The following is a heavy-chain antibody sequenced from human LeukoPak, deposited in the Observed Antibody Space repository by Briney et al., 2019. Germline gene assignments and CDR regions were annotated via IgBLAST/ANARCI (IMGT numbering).Heavy chain of an antibody. J-gene: IGHJ6*02. CDR1: GGTFSSYA. V-gene: IGHV1-69*01. Sequence: GSSVKVSCKASGGTFSSYAISWVRQAPGQGLEWMGGIIPIFGTANYAQKFQGRVTITADESTSTAYMELSSLRSEDTAVYYCARSNSSGWYYRHYYYYGMDVWGQGTTVTVSS. CDR3: ARSNSSGWYYRHYYYYGMDV. CDR2: IIPIFGTA. D-gene: IGHD6-19*01.